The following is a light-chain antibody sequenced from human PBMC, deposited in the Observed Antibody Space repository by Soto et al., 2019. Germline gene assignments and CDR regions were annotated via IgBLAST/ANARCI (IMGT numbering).Light chain of an antibody. J-gene: IGLJ1*01. CDR1: SSDVGGYNY. V-gene: IGLV2-11*01. Sequence: QSALTQPRSVSGSPGQSVTISCTGTSSDVGGYNYVSWYQQHPGKAPKLMIYDVSKRPSEVPDRFSGSNSGNTASLTISGLQAEDEADYYCCSYAGSYTFGVFGTGTKLTVL. CDR2: DVS. CDR3: CSYAGSYTFGV.